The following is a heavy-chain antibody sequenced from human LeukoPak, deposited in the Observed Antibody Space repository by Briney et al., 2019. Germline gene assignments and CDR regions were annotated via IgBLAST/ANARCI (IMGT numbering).Heavy chain of an antibody. V-gene: IGHV4-4*07. Sequence: SETLSLTCTVSGGSISSYYWSWIRQPAGKGLEWIGRIYTSGSTNYNPSLKSRVTMSVDTSKNQFSLKLSSVTAADTAVYYCARARRITIFGVVIGMDVWGQGTTVTVSS. J-gene: IGHJ6*02. CDR1: GGSISSYY. CDR3: ARARRITIFGVVIGMDV. CDR2: IYTSGST. D-gene: IGHD3-3*01.